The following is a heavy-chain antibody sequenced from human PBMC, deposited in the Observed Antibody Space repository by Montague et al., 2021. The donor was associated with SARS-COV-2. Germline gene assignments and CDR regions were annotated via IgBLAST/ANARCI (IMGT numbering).Heavy chain of an antibody. CDR3: ARGGVGLWFGRALDY. D-gene: IGHD3-10*01. CDR1: GGSISSSNW. Sequence: SETLSLTCAVSGGSISSSNWWSWVRQPPGKGLEWIGEIYHSGSTNYNPSPKSRVTISVDKSKNQFSLKLSSVTAADTAVYYCARGGVGLWFGRALDYWGQGTLVTVSS. V-gene: IGHV4-4*02. J-gene: IGHJ4*02. CDR2: IYHSGST.